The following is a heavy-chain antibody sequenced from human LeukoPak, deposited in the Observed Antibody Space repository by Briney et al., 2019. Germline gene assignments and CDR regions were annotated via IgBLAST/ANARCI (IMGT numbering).Heavy chain of an antibody. D-gene: IGHD3-10*01. CDR2: IYHSGST. J-gene: IGHJ4*02. V-gene: IGHV4-4*02. CDR1: GGSISSSNW. Sequence: SGTLSLTCAVSGGSISSSNWWSWVRQPPGKGLEWIGYIYHSGSTYYNPSLKSRVTISVDRSKNQFSLKLSSVTAADTAVYYCARRGFGELLYYFDYWGQGTLVTVSS. CDR3: ARRGFGELLYYFDY.